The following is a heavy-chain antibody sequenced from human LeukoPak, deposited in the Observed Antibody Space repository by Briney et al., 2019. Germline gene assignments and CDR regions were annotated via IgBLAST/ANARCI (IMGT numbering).Heavy chain of an antibody. J-gene: IGHJ6*03. CDR1: GGSINSYY. V-gene: IGHV4-4*07. CDR2: IYTSGST. CDR3: ARVGYDFWSGSPSYYYMDV. Sequence: SETLSLTCTVSGGSINSYYWSGIRQPAGKGLEWIGRIYTSGSTNYNPSLKSRVTMSVDTSKNQFSLKLSSVTAADTAVYYCARVGYDFWSGSPSYYYMDVWGKGTTVTVSS. D-gene: IGHD3-3*01.